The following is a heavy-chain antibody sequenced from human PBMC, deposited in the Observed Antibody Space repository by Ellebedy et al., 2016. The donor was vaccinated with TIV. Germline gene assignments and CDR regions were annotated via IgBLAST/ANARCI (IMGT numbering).Heavy chain of an antibody. CDR2: INHSGST. Sequence: SETLSLXXTVSGGSISSSSYYWSWIRQPPGKGLEWIGEINHSGSTNYNPSLKSRVTISVDTSKNQFSLKLSSVTAADTAVYYCARGVVPAAIRPQRAGYYYYYYMDVWGKGTTVTVSS. D-gene: IGHD2-2*01. CDR1: GGSISSSSYY. J-gene: IGHJ6*03. CDR3: ARGVVPAAIRPQRAGYYYYYYMDV. V-gene: IGHV4-39*07.